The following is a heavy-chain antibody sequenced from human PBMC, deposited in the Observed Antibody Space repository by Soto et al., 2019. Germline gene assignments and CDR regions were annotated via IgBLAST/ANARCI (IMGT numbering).Heavy chain of an antibody. CDR2: IYSGGST. V-gene: IGHV3-53*01. D-gene: IGHD3-22*01. Sequence: PGGSLRLSCAASGFTVSSNYMSWVRQAPGKGLEWVSVIYSGGSTYYADSVKGRFTISRDNSKNTLYLQMNSLRAEDTAVYYCARESYDSSGYGAFDIWGQGTMVTVS. CDR1: GFTVSSNY. J-gene: IGHJ3*02. CDR3: ARESYDSSGYGAFDI.